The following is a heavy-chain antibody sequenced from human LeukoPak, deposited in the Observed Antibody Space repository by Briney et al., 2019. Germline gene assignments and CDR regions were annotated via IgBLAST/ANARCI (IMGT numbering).Heavy chain of an antibody. D-gene: IGHD3-22*01. J-gene: IGHJ3*02. CDR1: GGSISSGVYS. V-gene: IGHV4-30-2*01. Sequence: SETLSLTCAVSGGSISSGVYSWSWIRQPPGKALEWIGFIYQTGSTYYNPSLKSRVTISVDRSENQFSLDLTSVTAADTAVYYCARESPLYTYYYDSRGDAFDIWGQGTMVTVSS. CDR3: ARESPLYTYYYDSRGDAFDI. CDR2: IYQTGST.